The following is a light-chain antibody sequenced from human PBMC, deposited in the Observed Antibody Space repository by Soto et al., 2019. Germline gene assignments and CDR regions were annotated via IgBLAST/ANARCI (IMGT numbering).Light chain of an antibody. Sequence: DIVLTQAALSSPVTLGQPVSISCKSSQSLAFGDGNIYLNWLHQRPGQPPRLLIYKTSNRFSGVPDRFSGSGAGTDFTLKISKVEAEDVGVYYCVEASLLPHAFGQGTKVEVK. V-gene: IGKV2-24*01. CDR2: KTS. J-gene: IGKJ1*01. CDR1: QSLAFGDGNIY. CDR3: VEASLLPHA.